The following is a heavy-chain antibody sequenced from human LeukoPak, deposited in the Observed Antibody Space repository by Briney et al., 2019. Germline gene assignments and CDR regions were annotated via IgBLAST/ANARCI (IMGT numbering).Heavy chain of an antibody. J-gene: IGHJ4*02. CDR1: AYTFTDYY. D-gene: IGHD3-16*01. CDR3: ARDGPGGRGDFDY. V-gene: IGHV1-2*02. CDR2: INPNSGGT. Sequence: ASVKVSCKASAYTFTDYYIHWVRRAPGQGLEWMAWINPNSGGTKYAQKFQGRVTMTRDTSISTAYMELSRLRSDDTAVYYCARDGPGGRGDFDYWGQGTLVTVSS.